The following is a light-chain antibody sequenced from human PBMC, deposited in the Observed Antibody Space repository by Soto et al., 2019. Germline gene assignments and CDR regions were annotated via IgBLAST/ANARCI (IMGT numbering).Light chain of an antibody. CDR3: QQYSSSPPEFT. J-gene: IGKJ3*01. CDR1: QSVSSSY. CDR2: GAS. Sequence: EIVLTQSPGTLSLSPGERATLSCRASQSVSSSYLAWYQQRPGQAPRLLIFGASYRATGVPDRFNGGGSGTDFTLTISRLEPEDFAVYYCQQYSSSPPEFTFGPGTKVDSK. V-gene: IGKV3-20*01.